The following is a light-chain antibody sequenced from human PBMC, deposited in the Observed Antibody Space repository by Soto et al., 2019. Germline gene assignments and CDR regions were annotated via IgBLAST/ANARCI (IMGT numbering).Light chain of an antibody. J-gene: IGLJ2*01. V-gene: IGLV2-8*01. CDR2: EVS. CDR1: SSDVGGYNY. CDR3: SSYAGSNNLV. Sequence: QSVLTQPPSASGSPGQSVTISCTGTSSDVGGYNYVSWYQQHPGKATKLMIYEVSKRPSGVPDRFSGSKSGNTASLTVSGLQDEDEADYYCSSYAGSNNLVFGGGTKLTVL.